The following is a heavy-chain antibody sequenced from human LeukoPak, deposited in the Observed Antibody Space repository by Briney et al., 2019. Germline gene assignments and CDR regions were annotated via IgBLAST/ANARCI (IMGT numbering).Heavy chain of an antibody. CDR3: ARDHVAPGLIFDY. CDR1: GFTFSSHW. V-gene: IGHV3-7*03. Sequence: PGGSLRLSCAVSGFTFSSHWMSWVRQAPGKGLEWVANVNFDGSEKHHVDSVKGRFTISRDNAKNSLYLQMNSLRAEDTAVYYCARDHVAPGLIFDYWGQGTLVTVSS. D-gene: IGHD2-21*01. CDR2: VNFDGSEK. J-gene: IGHJ4*02.